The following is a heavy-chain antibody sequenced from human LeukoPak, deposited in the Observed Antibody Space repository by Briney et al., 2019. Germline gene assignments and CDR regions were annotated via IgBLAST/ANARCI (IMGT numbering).Heavy chain of an antibody. J-gene: IGHJ6*02. D-gene: IGHD3-9*01. CDR2: MYYSGSP. Sequence: SETLSLTCTVSGGSISSYYWRCIRQPPGEGLEWIGYMYYSGSPNYNPSLKSRVPLSVDTSKNQFSLKLSSVTAADTAVYYCERLQLRYFDWPRYYYGMDVWGQGTTVTVSS. CDR1: GGSISSYY. V-gene: IGHV4-59*08. CDR3: ERLQLRYFDWPRYYYGMDV.